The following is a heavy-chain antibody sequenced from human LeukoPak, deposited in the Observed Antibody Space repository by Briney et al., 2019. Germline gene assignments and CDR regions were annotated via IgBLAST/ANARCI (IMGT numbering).Heavy chain of an antibody. D-gene: IGHD6-13*01. J-gene: IGHJ5*02. V-gene: IGHV3-30*03. CDR2: ISYDGSNK. CDR3: ARSQKQQLEVNWFDP. CDR1: GFTFSSYG. Sequence: PGRSLRLSCAASGFTFSSYGMHWVRQAPGKGLERVAVISYDGSNKYYADSVKGRFTISRDNSKNTLYLQMNSLRAEDTAVYYCARSQKQQLEVNWFDPWGQGTLVTVSS.